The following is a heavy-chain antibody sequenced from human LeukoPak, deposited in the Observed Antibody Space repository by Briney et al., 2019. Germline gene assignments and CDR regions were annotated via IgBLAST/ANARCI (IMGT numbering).Heavy chain of an antibody. V-gene: IGHV4-39*07. Sequence: SETLSLTCTVPGGSISSSSYYWGWIRQPPGKGLEWIGSIYYSGSTYYNPSLKSRVTISVDTSKNQFSLKLSSVTAADTAVYYCARRDDFWSGYSFDYWGQGTLVTVSS. J-gene: IGHJ4*02. CDR3: ARRDDFWSGYSFDY. D-gene: IGHD3-3*01. CDR2: IYYSGST. CDR1: GGSISSSSYY.